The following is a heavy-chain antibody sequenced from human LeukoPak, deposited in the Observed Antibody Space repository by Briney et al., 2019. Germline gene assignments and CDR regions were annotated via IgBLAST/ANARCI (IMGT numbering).Heavy chain of an antibody. CDR1: GGSISSYY. V-gene: IGHV4-59*01. J-gene: IGHJ3*02. Sequence: SETLSLTCTVSGGSISSYYWSWIRQPPGKGLEWIGYIYYSGSTSYNPSLRSRVTISIDISKSQFSLKLSSVTAADTAVYYCARDLRTVAANSHDAFDIWGQGTMVTVSS. D-gene: IGHD6-19*01. CDR2: IYYSGST. CDR3: ARDLRTVAANSHDAFDI.